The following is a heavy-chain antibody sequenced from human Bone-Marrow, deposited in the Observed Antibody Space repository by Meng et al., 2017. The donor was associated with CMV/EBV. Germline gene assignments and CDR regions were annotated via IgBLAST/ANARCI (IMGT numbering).Heavy chain of an antibody. D-gene: IGHD6-13*01. Sequence: GGFLRLSCAASGFIFSGYAVHWVRQAPGKGLEWVAVISYDGSNKYYADSVKGRFTISRDNSKNKVYLQMNSLRAEDTAGYYCARGEWGEAAAGSDYWGQGTLVTVSS. V-gene: IGHV3-30*04. CDR2: ISYDGSNK. J-gene: IGHJ4*02. CDR1: GFIFSGYA. CDR3: ARGEWGEAAAGSDY.